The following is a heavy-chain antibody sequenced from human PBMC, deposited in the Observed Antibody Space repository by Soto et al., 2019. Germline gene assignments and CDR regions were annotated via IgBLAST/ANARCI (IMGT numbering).Heavy chain of an antibody. CDR1: GYTFTSYG. CDR3: ARGDIVVVVAATPSAFDI. J-gene: IGHJ3*02. CDR2: ISAYNGNT. D-gene: IGHD2-15*01. V-gene: IGHV1-18*01. Sequence: QVPLVQSGAEVKKPGASVKVSCKASGYTFTSYGISWVRQAPGQGLEWMGWISAYNGNTNYAQKLQGRVTMTTDTSTSTAYMELRSLRSDDTAVYYCARGDIVVVVAATPSAFDIWGQGTMVTVSS.